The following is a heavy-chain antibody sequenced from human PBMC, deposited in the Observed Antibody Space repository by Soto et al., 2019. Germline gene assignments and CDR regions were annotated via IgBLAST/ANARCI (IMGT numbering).Heavy chain of an antibody. J-gene: IGHJ6*03. CDR1: GFSLSNARMG. Sequence: QVTLKESGPVLVKPTETLTLTCTVSGFSLSNARMGVSWIRQPPGKALEWLAHIFSNDEKSYSTSLKSRLTISKDTSKSQVVLTMTTMDPVDTATYYCARTLLRFLELNYYYYMDVWGKGTTVTVSS. CDR2: IFSNDEK. CDR3: ARTLLRFLELNYYYYMDV. V-gene: IGHV2-26*01. D-gene: IGHD3-3*01.